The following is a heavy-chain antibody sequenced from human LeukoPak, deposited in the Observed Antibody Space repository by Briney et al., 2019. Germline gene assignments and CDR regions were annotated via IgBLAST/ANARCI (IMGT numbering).Heavy chain of an antibody. CDR1: GGSISSGSYY. D-gene: IGHD3-22*01. CDR2: IYTSGST. CDR3: AARWWLLRRIGNWFDP. J-gene: IGHJ5*02. Sequence: SETLSLTCTVSGGSISSGSYYWSWIRQPAGKGLEWIGRIYTSGSTNYNPSLKSRVTISVDTSKNQFSLKLSSVTAADTAVYYCAARWWLLRRIGNWFDPWGQGTLVTVSS. V-gene: IGHV4-61*02.